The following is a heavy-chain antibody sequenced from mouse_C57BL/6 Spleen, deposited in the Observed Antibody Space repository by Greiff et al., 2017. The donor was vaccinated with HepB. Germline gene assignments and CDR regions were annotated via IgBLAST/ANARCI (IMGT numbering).Heavy chain of an antibody. Sequence: VQLQQPGAELVKPGASVKLSCKASGYTFTSYWMHWVKQRPGQGLEWIGMIHPNSGSTNYNEKFKSKATLTVDKSSSTAYMQLSSLTSEDSAVYYCARGGYYGSPYYFDYWGQGTTLTVSS. J-gene: IGHJ2*01. V-gene: IGHV1-64*01. D-gene: IGHD1-1*01. CDR1: GYTFTSYW. CDR2: IHPNSGST. CDR3: ARGGYYGSPYYFDY.